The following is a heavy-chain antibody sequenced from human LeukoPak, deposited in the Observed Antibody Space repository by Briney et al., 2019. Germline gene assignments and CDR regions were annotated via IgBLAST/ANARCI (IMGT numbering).Heavy chain of an antibody. Sequence: SLRLSCTASGFTFGDYAMSWFRQAPGKGLEWVGFIRSKAYGGTTEYAASVKGRFTISRDDSKSIAYLQMNSLKTEDTAVYYCTRDEGYSSGWKDYAFDIWGQGTMVTVSS. CDR2: IRSKAYGGTT. J-gene: IGHJ3*02. V-gene: IGHV3-49*03. CDR1: GFTFGDYA. D-gene: IGHD6-19*01. CDR3: TRDEGYSSGWKDYAFDI.